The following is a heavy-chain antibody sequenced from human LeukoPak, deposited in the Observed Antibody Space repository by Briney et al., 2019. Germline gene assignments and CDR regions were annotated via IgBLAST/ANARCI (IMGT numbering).Heavy chain of an antibody. V-gene: IGHV4-59*01. J-gene: IGHJ3*02. CDR3: ARVSYAFDI. Sequence: SETLSLTCTVSGGSISSYYWSWIRQPPGKGLELIGYIYYSGSTNYNPSLTSRVTISVDTSKNQFSLKLSSVTAADTAVYYCARVSYAFDIWGQGTMVTVSS. CDR2: IYYSGST. CDR1: GGSISSYY.